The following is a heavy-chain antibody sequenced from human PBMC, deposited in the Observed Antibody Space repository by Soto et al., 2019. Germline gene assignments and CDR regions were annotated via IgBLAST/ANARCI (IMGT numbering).Heavy chain of an antibody. Sequence: AGGSLRLSCAASGFTISSYWMSWVRQAPGKGLEWVANIKQDGSEKYYVDSVKGRFTISRDNAKNSLYLQMNSLRAEDTAVYYCARELRGDYDFWSGYQLPYYYYYGMDVWGQGTTVTVSS. V-gene: IGHV3-7*01. J-gene: IGHJ6*02. CDR2: IKQDGSEK. CDR3: ARELRGDYDFWSGYQLPYYYYYGMDV. CDR1: GFTISSYW. D-gene: IGHD3-3*01.